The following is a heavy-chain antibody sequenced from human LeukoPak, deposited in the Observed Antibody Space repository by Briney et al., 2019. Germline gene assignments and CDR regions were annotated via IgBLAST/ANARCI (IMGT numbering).Heavy chain of an antibody. V-gene: IGHV3-7*03. CDR2: INHNGNVN. Sequence: GGSLRLSCAASGFTFSSYAMSWVRQAPGKGLEWVASINHNGNVNYYVDSVKGRFTISRDNAKNSLYLQMNSLRAEDTAVYYCARHSSTSCYWCFDYWGQGTLVTVSS. CDR1: GFTFSSYA. CDR3: ARHSSTSCYWCFDY. D-gene: IGHD2-2*01. J-gene: IGHJ4*02.